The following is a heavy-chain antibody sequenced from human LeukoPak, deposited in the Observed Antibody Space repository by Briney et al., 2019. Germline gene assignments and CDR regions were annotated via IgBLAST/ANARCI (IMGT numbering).Heavy chain of an antibody. CDR1: GFTFSSYW. CDR2: IKQDGSEK. J-gene: IGHJ4*02. CDR3: ARGRGCSYGADDFDF. V-gene: IGHV3-7*01. D-gene: IGHD5-18*01. Sequence: PGGSLRLSCAASGFTFSSYWMSWVRQAPGKGLEWVANIKQDGSEKYYVDSVKGRFTISRDNAKNTLYLQMNSLRAEDTAVYYCARGRGCSYGADDFDFWGQGTLVTVSS.